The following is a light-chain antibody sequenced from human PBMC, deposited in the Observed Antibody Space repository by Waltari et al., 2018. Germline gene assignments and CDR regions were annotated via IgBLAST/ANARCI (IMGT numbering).Light chain of an antibody. V-gene: IGLV1-44*01. CDR1: SSNIGSNA. J-gene: IGLJ3*02. CDR2: SNN. CDR3: AAWDDSLDGSWV. Sequence: QSVLTQPPSTSGTPGQRVTISCSGSSSNIGSNAVNLYQQLPGTAPRLLIYSNNKRPSGVPDRFSGSKSGTSASLAISGLRSQDEADYYCAAWDDSLDGSWVFGGGTRLTVL.